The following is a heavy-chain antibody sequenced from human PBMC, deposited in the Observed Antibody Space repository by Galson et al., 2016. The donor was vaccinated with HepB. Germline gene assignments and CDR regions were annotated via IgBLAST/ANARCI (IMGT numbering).Heavy chain of an antibody. D-gene: IGHD6-6*01. CDR3: ARGGTIYQLHQPPNDY. CDR2: IIPDFGSA. V-gene: IGHV1-69*06. Sequence: SGGTFSNYSFSWVRQAPGQGLEWMGGIIPDFGSANYADKFKGRATITADKISNTVYVDLRSLRSDDTAVYFCARGGTIYQLHQPPNDYWGQGTLVTVSA. CDR1: GGTFSNYS. J-gene: IGHJ4*02.